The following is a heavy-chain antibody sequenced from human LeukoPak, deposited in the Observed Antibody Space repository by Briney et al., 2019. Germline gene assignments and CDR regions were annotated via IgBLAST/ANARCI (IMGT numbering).Heavy chain of an antibody. CDR1: GYTFTNYW. CDR2: IYPGDSDT. CDR3: ARDDSSGHYDY. V-gene: IGHV5-51*01. D-gene: IGHD3-22*01. J-gene: IGHJ4*02. Sequence: GESLKISCKGSGYTFTNYWIGWGRQMPGKGLEWMGIIYPGDSDTKYSPSFQAQVTISAAKSISTAYLQWNSLKAADAAMYYCARDDSSGHYDYWGQGTLVTVSS.